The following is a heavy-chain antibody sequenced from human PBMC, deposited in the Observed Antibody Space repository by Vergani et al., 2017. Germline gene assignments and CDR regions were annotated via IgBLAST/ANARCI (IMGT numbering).Heavy chain of an antibody. CDR2: IYVSGIT. CDR3: AREMGAGYSSGWYFVSADAFDI. D-gene: IGHD6-19*01. J-gene: IGHJ3*02. Sequence: QVQLQESGPGLVKPSQTLSLTCTVSGASINNDFYYWHWIRQPAGKGLEWIGRIYVSGITDYNSSLQSRVSMSVDTSKNQFSLTLTSVTAADTAVYYCAREMGAGYSSGWYFVSADAFDIWGQGTMVTVSS. V-gene: IGHV4-61*02. CDR1: GASINNDFYY.